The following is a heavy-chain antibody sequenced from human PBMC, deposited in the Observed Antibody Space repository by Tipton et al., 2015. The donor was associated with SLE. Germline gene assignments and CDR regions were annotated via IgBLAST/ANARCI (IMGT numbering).Heavy chain of an antibody. CDR3: ARGDYGDYHYYYYMDV. D-gene: IGHD4-17*01. CDR2: INESGST. Sequence: TLSLTCAVYDGSFSGHYWTWIRQPPERGLEWIGEINESGSTNYNPSLKSRLIMSIDASKNQFSLKLSSVTAADTAVYYCARGDYGDYHYYYYMDVWGKGTTVTVSS. J-gene: IGHJ6*03. CDR1: DGSFSGHY. V-gene: IGHV4-34*01.